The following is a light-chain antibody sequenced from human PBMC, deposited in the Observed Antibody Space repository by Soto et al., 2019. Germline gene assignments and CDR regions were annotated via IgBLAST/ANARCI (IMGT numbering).Light chain of an antibody. Sequence: EIVLTQSPATLSLSPGARGPLSCRARQSVSSYLAWYQQKPGQAPRLLIYDASNRATGIPARFSGSGSGTDFTLTISSLEPEDFAVYYCQQRSNWPPITFGQGTRLENK. V-gene: IGKV3-11*01. CDR1: QSVSSY. CDR2: DAS. CDR3: QQRSNWPPIT. J-gene: IGKJ5*01.